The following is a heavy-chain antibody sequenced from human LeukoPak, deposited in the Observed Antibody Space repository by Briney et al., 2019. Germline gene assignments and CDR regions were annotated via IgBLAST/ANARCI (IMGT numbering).Heavy chain of an antibody. D-gene: IGHD6-13*01. J-gene: IGHJ4*02. V-gene: IGHV3-30-3*01. Sequence: GGSLRLSCAASGFTFSSYAMHWVRQAPGKGLEWVAVISYDGSNKYYADSVKGRFTISRDNSKNTLYLQMNSLRAEDTAVYYCAKDPGEGSSWYKGVFDYWGQGTLVTVSS. CDR3: AKDPGEGSSWYKGVFDY. CDR1: GFTFSSYA. CDR2: ISYDGSNK.